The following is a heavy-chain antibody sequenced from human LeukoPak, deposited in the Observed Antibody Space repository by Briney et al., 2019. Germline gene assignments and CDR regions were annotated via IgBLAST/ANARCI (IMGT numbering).Heavy chain of an antibody. Sequence: GGSLRLSCAASGFTVSNNYMSWVRQAPGKGLEWVSVIYSGGDAYYADSVKGRFTISRDNSKNTLYLQMNSLRAEDTAVYCCARDGNSYGYNDRDYWGQGTLVTVSS. V-gene: IGHV3-53*01. D-gene: IGHD5-18*01. J-gene: IGHJ4*02. CDR1: GFTVSNNY. CDR3: ARDGNSYGYNDRDY. CDR2: IYSGGDA.